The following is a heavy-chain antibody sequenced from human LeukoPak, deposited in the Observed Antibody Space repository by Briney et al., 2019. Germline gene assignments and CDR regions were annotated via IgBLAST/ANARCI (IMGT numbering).Heavy chain of an antibody. V-gene: IGHV3-30*18. CDR1: GFTFSKYG. Sequence: PGRSLRLSCAASGFTFSKYGMHWVRQAPGKGLEWVAVISYDGTNQYYADSVKGRFTISRDNSKNTLYLQMNSLRAEDTAVYYCAKDDTMIGVLYYFDYWGQGTLVTVSS. J-gene: IGHJ4*02. CDR2: ISYDGTNQ. D-gene: IGHD3-22*01. CDR3: AKDDTMIGVLYYFDY.